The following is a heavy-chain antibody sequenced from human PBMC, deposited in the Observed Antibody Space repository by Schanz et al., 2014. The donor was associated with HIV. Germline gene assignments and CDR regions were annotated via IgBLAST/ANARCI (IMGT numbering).Heavy chain of an antibody. Sequence: VQLVESGGGVVQPGRSLRLSCAASGFTFRSYALNWVRQAPGKGLEWVSTISGSGGSTYYADSVKGRFTISRDNSKNTLYLQMSDLKDEDTAVYYCAKDLRHTSGPFDYRGQGTLVTVSS. CDR1: GFTFRSYA. CDR3: AKDLRHTSGPFDY. CDR2: ISGSGGST. D-gene: IGHD6-19*01. J-gene: IGHJ4*02. V-gene: IGHV3-23*04.